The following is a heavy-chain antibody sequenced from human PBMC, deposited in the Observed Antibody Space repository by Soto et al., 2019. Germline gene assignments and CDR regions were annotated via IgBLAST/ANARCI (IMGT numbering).Heavy chain of an antibody. Sequence: XVKVSCKASGYTFARYAISWMRQAPGQGLEWMGWISAYNGNTNYAQKLQGRVTMTTDTSTSTAYMEMRSLRSDDTAVYYCARDPPPPDYWGQGTLVTVSS. CDR3: ARDPPPPDY. J-gene: IGHJ4*02. V-gene: IGHV1-18*01. CDR2: ISAYNGNT. CDR1: GYTFARYA.